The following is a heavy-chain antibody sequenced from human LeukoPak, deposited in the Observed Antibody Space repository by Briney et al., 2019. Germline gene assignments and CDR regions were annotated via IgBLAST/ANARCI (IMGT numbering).Heavy chain of an antibody. Sequence: PSETLSLTCTVSGYSISSGYYWGWIRQPPGKGLEWIGSIYYSGSTYYNPSLKSRVTISVDTSKNQFSLKLNSVTAADTAVYYCARVDGSCSGGSCPSGNWFDPWGQGTLVTVSS. J-gene: IGHJ5*02. CDR3: ARVDGSCSGGSCPSGNWFDP. CDR2: IYYSGST. CDR1: GYSISSGYY. V-gene: IGHV4-38-2*02. D-gene: IGHD2-15*01.